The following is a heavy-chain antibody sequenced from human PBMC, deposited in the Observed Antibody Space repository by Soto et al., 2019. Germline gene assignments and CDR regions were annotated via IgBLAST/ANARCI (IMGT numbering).Heavy chain of an antibody. CDR1: GGSISSSSYY. CDR3: ASTYYYGTSDYHGTG. V-gene: IGHV4-39*01. J-gene: IGHJ4*02. D-gene: IGHD3-22*01. Sequence: SETLSLTCSVSGGSISSSSYYWGWVRQPPGKGLEWIGSIYHSGTTLYNPSLKSRVTISVDTSRNQFSLKLTSVTAADTAVYYCASTYYYGTSDYHGTGWGQGTLVTVSS. CDR2: IYHSGTT.